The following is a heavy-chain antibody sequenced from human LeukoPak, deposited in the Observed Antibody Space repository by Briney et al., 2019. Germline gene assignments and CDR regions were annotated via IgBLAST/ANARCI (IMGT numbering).Heavy chain of an antibody. D-gene: IGHD3-22*01. Sequence: ASVKVSCKASGYTFTGYYMHWVRQAPGQGLEWMGWINPKSGGTNYAQKFQGRVTMTRDTSISTAYMELSRLRSDDTAVYYCAREDYYDSSGYYKNKEYFHHWGQGTLVTVSS. CDR3: AREDYYDSSGYYKNKEYFHH. CDR2: INPKSGGT. V-gene: IGHV1-2*02. CDR1: GYTFTGYY. J-gene: IGHJ1*01.